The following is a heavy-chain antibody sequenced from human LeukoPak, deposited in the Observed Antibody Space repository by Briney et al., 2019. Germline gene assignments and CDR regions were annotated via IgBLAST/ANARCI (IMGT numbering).Heavy chain of an antibody. D-gene: IGHD5-18*01. J-gene: IGHJ6*03. CDR2: INPHSGNT. CDR1: GYTFTSYD. Sequence: ASVKVSCKASGYTFTSYDINWVRQATGRGLEWMGWINPHSGNTGYAQKFQGRVTMTRNTSISTAYMELSSLRSEDTAVYYCSRGGYSYEYYYYYYYMDVWGKGTTVTVSS. CDR3: SRGGYSYEYYYYYYYMDV. V-gene: IGHV1-8*01.